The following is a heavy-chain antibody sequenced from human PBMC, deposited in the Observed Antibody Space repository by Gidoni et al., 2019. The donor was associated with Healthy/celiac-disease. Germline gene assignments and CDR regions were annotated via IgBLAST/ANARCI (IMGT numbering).Heavy chain of an antibody. V-gene: IGHV3-21*01. CDR2: ISSSSSYI. D-gene: IGHD3-10*01. CDR3: ARDRGGSSLLYSLALSYYYYGMDV. Sequence: GFTFSSYSMNWVRQAPGKGLEWVSSISSSSSYIYYADSVKGRFTISRDNAKNSLYLQMNSLRAEDTAVYYCARDRGGSSLLYSLALSYYYYGMDVWGQGTTVTVSS. CDR1: GFTFSSYS. J-gene: IGHJ6*02.